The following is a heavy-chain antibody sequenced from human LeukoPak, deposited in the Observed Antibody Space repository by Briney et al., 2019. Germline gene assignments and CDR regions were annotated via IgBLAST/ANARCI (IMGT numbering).Heavy chain of an antibody. CDR1: GFTFSSYS. D-gene: IGHD6-6*01. Sequence: PGGSLRLSCAASGFTFSSYSMNWVRQAPGKGLEWVSYISSSSSTIYYADSVKGRFTISRDNAKNSLYLQMNSLRAEDTAVYYCARDRKYSSSGGSDYWGQGTLVTVSS. CDR3: ARDRKYSSSGGSDY. J-gene: IGHJ4*02. CDR2: ISSSSSTI. V-gene: IGHV3-48*01.